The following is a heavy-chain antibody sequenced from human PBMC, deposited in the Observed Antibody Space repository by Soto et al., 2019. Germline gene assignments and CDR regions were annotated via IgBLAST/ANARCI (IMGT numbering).Heavy chain of an antibody. CDR1: GYTFTIYG. CDR2: ISAYNGNT. J-gene: IGHJ6*03. D-gene: IGHD2-2*01. V-gene: IGHV1-18*01. Sequence: GASVKVSCKASGYTFTIYGIGCVRQAPGQRLEWMGWISAYNGNTNYAQKLQGRVTMTTDTSTSTAYMELRSLRSDDTAVYFCARDLRLPAAYYYYMDVLGKGTTVTVSS. CDR3: ARDLRLPAAYYYYMDV.